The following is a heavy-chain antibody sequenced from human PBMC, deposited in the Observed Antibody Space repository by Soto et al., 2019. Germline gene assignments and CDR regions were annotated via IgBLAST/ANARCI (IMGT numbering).Heavy chain of an antibody. D-gene: IGHD4-17*01. Sequence: GGSLRLSCAASGFTFSSYAMSWVRQAPGKGLEWVSAISGSGGSTYYADSVKGRFTISRDNSKNTLYLQMNSLRAEDTAVYYCAKGKGNDYGDYADWFDPWGQGTLVTVSS. J-gene: IGHJ5*02. CDR3: AKGKGNDYGDYADWFDP. CDR2: ISGSGGST. CDR1: GFTFSSYA. V-gene: IGHV3-23*01.